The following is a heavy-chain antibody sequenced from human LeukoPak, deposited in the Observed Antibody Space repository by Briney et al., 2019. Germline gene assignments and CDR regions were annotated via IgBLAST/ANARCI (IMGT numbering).Heavy chain of an antibody. D-gene: IGHD3-10*01. CDR3: ASAPSITMVRGVY. CDR2: IYPGDSDT. J-gene: IGHJ4*02. Sequence: GESLKISCKGSGYSFTSYWIAWVRQMPGKGLEWMGIIYPGDSDTRYSPSFQGQVTISADKSISTAYLQWSSLKASDTAMYYCASAPSITMVRGVYWGQGTLVTVSS. V-gene: IGHV5-51*01. CDR1: GYSFTSYW.